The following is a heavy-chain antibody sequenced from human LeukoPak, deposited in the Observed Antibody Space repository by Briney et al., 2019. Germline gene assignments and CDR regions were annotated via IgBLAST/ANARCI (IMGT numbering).Heavy chain of an antibody. CDR2: ISYSGST. CDR1: GVSFSSIGYY. Sequence: ASETLSLTCTVSGVSFSSIGYYWGWIRQPPGKGLEWIGSISYSGSTYYNPSLKSRVTMSVDTSKNQFSLKLSSVTAADTAVYYCARQGYFDSGAYYNWGQGTLVTVSS. J-gene: IGHJ4*02. CDR3: ARQGYFDSGAYYN. D-gene: IGHD3-22*01. V-gene: IGHV4-39*01.